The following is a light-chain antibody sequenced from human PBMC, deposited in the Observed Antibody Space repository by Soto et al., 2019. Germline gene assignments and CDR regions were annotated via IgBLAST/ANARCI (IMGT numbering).Light chain of an antibody. V-gene: IGKV3-20*01. CDR2: TTS. CDR3: QQCGGSPLFS. J-gene: IGKJ3*01. Sequence: ELVLTQSPGTLSLSPGERATLSCTASQSVISSCLAWYQRKPGQAPRLLIHTTSIRATDIPDRVSGSGSGTDFTRTISRLEPDDFAVYYCQQCGGSPLFSFGPGTRVDI. CDR1: QSVISSC.